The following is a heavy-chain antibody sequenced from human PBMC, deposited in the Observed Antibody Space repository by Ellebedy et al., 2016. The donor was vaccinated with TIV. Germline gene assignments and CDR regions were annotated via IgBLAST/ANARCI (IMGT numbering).Heavy chain of an antibody. CDR1: GFTFSNHA. D-gene: IGHD3-9*01. CDR2: LSGSGDKT. V-gene: IGHV3-23*01. CDR3: AKGDYRLFDWSTKAS. J-gene: IGHJ5*02. Sequence: PGGSLRLSCAASGFTFSNHAMSWVRQAPGKGLEWVSGLSGSGDKTFYADSVEGRATISRDNSNSMLFLQLDGLRTEDAAVYYCAKGDYRLFDWSTKASWGQGTLVTLSS.